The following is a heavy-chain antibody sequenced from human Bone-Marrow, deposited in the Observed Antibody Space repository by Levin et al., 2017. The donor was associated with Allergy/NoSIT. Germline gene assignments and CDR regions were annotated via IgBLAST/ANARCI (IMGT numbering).Heavy chain of an antibody. D-gene: IGHD5-18*01. CDR1: GFTFSSYA. J-gene: IGHJ4*02. V-gene: IGHV3-30-3*01. Sequence: GGSLRLSCAASGFTFSSYAMHWVRQAPGKGLEWVAVISYDGSNKYYADSVKGRFTISRDNSKNTLYLQMNSLRAEDTAVYYCAREATAMAMYYFDYWGQGTLVTVSS. CDR3: AREATAMAMYYFDY. CDR2: ISYDGSNK.